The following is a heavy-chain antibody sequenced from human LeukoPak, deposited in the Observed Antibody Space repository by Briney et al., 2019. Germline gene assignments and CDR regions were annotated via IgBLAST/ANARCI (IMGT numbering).Heavy chain of an antibody. J-gene: IGHJ5*02. V-gene: IGHV3-30*18. CDR2: ISYNGSNK. CDR1: GFTFSSYG. CDR3: AKDQAMVRGVISWFDP. Sequence: HSGRSLRLSCAASGFTFSSYGMHWVRQAPGKGLEWVAVISYNGSNKYYADSVKGRFTISRDNSKNTLYLQMNSLRAEDTAVYYCAKDQAMVRGVISWFDPWGQGTLVTVSS. D-gene: IGHD3-10*01.